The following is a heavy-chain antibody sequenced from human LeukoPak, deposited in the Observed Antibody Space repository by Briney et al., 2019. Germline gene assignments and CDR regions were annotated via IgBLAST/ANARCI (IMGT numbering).Heavy chain of an antibody. J-gene: IGHJ6*03. CDR3: ARGYITMVRGVISTYYYYYMDV. CDR2: INHSGSP. V-gene: IGHV4-34*01. D-gene: IGHD3-10*01. Sequence: SETLSLTCAVYGGSFSGYYWSWIRQPPGKGLEWIGEINHSGSPNYNPSLKSRVTISVDTSKNQFSLKLSSVTAADTAVYYCARGYITMVRGVISTYYYYYMDVWGKGTTVTVSS. CDR1: GGSFSGYY.